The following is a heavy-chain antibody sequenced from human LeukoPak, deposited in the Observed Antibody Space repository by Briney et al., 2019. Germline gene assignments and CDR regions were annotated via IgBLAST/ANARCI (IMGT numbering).Heavy chain of an antibody. D-gene: IGHD3-22*01. CDR3: ARDHYYDSSGGDY. CDR2: IWYDGSNK. J-gene: IGHJ4*02. Sequence: GGSLRLSCAASGFTFSSYGMHWVRQAPGKGLEWVAVIWYDGSNKYYADSVKGRFTISRDNSKNTLYLQMNGLRAEDTAVYYCARDHYYDSSGGDYWGQGTLVTVSS. V-gene: IGHV3-33*01. CDR1: GFTFSSYG.